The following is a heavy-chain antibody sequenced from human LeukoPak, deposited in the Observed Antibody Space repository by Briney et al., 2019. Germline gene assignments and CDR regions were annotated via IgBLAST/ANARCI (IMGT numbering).Heavy chain of an antibody. CDR2: ISYDGSNK. CDR1: GFTFSSYG. J-gene: IGHJ4*02. V-gene: IGHV3-30*18. CDR3: AKDDCSSTTCLFDY. Sequence: GGSLRLSCAASGFTFSSYGMHWVRQAPGKGLEWVAVISYDGSNKYYADSVKGRFTISRDNSKNTLYLQMNSLRAEDTAVYYCAKDDCSSTTCLFDYWGQGTLVTVSS. D-gene: IGHD2-2*01.